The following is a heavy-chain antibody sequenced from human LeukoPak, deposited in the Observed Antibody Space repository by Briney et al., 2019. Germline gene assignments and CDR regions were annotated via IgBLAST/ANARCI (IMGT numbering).Heavy chain of an antibody. CDR3: ARLGQYCSGGSCYSNYFDY. Sequence: GGSLQISCKGSGYSFTSYWIGWVRRMPGKGLEGMGIIYPGDSDTRYSPSFQGQVTISPDKSISTAYLQWSSLKASDTAMYYCARLGQYCSGGSCYSNYFDYWGQGTLVTVSS. J-gene: IGHJ4*02. V-gene: IGHV5-51*01. CDR1: GYSFTSYW. CDR2: IYPGDSDT. D-gene: IGHD2-15*01.